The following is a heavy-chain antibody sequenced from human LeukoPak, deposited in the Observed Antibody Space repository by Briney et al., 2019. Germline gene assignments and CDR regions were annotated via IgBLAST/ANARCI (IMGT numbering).Heavy chain of an antibody. J-gene: IGHJ4*02. D-gene: IGHD3-3*01. CDR1: GFTFSSYA. CDR2: ISSSGGTT. CDR3: ARRSTRETYYDFWSGYS. Sequence: TGGSLRLSCAASGFTFSSYAMSWVRQAPGKGLEWVSTISSSGGTTHYADSVKGRFTISRDNSKNTLYLQMNSLRAEDTAIYYCARRSTRETYYDFWSGYSGGQGTLVTVSS. V-gene: IGHV3-23*01.